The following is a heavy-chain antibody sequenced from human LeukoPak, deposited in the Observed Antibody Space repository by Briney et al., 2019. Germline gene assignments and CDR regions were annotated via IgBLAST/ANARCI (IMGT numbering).Heavy chain of an antibody. D-gene: IGHD6-13*01. J-gene: IGHJ3*02. CDR1: GFTFSSYS. V-gene: IGHV3-21*01. CDR3: ARDPSSSWARHDAFDI. CDR2: ISSSSSYI. Sequence: GGSLRLSCAASGFTFSSYSMNWVRQAPGKGLEWVSSISSSSSYIYYADSVKSRFTISRDNAKNSLYLQMNSLRAEDTAVYYCARDPSSSWARHDAFDIWGQGTMVTVSS.